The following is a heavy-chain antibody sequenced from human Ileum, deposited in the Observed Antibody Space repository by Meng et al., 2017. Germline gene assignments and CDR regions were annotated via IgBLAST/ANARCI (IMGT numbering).Heavy chain of an antibody. Sequence: ASVKVSCKASGYIFTDYYLHWVRQAPGQGLEWMAWISPNGGILYAQKFEGKVTVTRDTSISTVFMELTSLRSDDTAVYYCALIDGPNAIDHWGQGTRVTVSS. J-gene: IGHJ4*02. CDR2: ISPNGGI. D-gene: IGHD4/OR15-4a*01. CDR1: GYIFTDYY. V-gene: IGHV1-2*02. CDR3: ALIDGPNAIDH.